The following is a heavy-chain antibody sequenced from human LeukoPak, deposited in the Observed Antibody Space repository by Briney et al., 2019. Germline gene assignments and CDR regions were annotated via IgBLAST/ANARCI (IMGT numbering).Heavy chain of an antibody. CDR2: ISYSGNT. D-gene: IGHD6-13*01. J-gene: IGHJ4*02. Sequence: SETLSLTCTVSGGSISPYYWSWIRQPPGKGLQWSGYISYSGNTNYNPSLKSRVTISVDTSKKQFSLRLSSVTAADTAFYYCARLVSSSLDYWGQGTLVTVSS. CDR1: GGSISPYY. CDR3: ARLVSSSLDY. V-gene: IGHV4-59*08.